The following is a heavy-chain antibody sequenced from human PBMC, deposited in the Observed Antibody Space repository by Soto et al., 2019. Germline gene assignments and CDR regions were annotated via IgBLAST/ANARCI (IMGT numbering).Heavy chain of an antibody. CDR3: ARDGPKAMVRGVKGDY. V-gene: IGHV1-18*01. CDR1: GFTFMRYG. D-gene: IGHD3-10*01. Sequence: QVQLVQSGAEVKKPGASVRVSCKASGFTFMRYGISWVRQAPGQGLEWMGWISVYYGNTNYGQKFQGRVTMTTDTSTNTAYIELRSLRSDDTAVYYCARDGPKAMVRGVKGDYWGQGTLVIVSS. CDR2: ISVYYGNT. J-gene: IGHJ4*02.